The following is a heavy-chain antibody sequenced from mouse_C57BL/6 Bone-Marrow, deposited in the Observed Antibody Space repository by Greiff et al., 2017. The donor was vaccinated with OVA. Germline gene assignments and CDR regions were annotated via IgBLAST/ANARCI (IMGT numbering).Heavy chain of an antibody. CDR3: ARGIYYGNYGFYAY. V-gene: IGHV1-55*01. D-gene: IGHD2-1*01. Sequence: VQLQQPGAELVKPGASVKMSCKASGYTFTSYWITWVKQRPGQGLEWIGDIYPGSGSTNYNEKFKSKATLTVDTSSSTAYMQLSSLTSEDFAVYYCARGIYYGNYGFYAYWGQGTLVTVSA. J-gene: IGHJ3*01. CDR1: GYTFTSYW. CDR2: IYPGSGST.